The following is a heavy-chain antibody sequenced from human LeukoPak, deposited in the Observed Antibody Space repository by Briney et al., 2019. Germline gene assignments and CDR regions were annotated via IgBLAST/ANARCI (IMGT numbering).Heavy chain of an antibody. CDR2: MYADGST. CDR3: ARDRYRSGCMDV. V-gene: IGHV3-53*01. D-gene: IGHD6-19*01. Sequence: GSLRLSCAASGLTVGINYMSWVRQAPGKGLEWVSFMYADGSTDYADSVKGRFTISRDNSKNTLYLQMNTLRAEDAAIYYCARDRYRSGCMDVWGQGTTVTVS. CDR1: GLTVGINY. J-gene: IGHJ6*02.